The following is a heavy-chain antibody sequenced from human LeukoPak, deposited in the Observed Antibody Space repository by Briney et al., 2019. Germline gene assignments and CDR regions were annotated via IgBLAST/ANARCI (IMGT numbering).Heavy chain of an antibody. V-gene: IGHV1-24*01. Sequence: ASVKVSCKVSGYTLIELSMHWVRXAPGKGPEWMGGFDPENGETIYAQKFQGRVTVTKDTSSDTAYMELSSLRSEDTAVYYCTTVGSMIRGGEAFDIWGQGTKVTVSS. J-gene: IGHJ3*02. CDR2: FDPENGET. CDR1: GYTLIELS. CDR3: TTVGSMIRGGEAFDI. D-gene: IGHD3-10*01.